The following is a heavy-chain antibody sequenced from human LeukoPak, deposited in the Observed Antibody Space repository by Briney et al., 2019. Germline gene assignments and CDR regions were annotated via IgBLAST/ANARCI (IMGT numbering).Heavy chain of an antibody. V-gene: IGHV3-21*01. J-gene: IGHJ4*02. Sequence: GGSLRLSCAASGFTFSSYSMNWVRQAPGKGLEWVSSIISSSSYIYYADSVKGRFTISRDNAKNSLYLQMNSLRGEDTAVYYCARACGVLINGTGSFDYWGQGTLVTVSS. CDR2: IISSSSYI. CDR3: ARACGVLINGTGSFDY. CDR1: GFTFSSYS. D-gene: IGHD2-8*01.